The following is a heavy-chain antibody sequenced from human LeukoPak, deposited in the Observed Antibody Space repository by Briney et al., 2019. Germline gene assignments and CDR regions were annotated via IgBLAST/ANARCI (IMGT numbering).Heavy chain of an antibody. Sequence: ASVKVSCKASGYTFTGYYMHWVRQAPGQGLKWMGWINPNSGGTDYAQKFQGRVTMTRDTSISTAYMELSRLRSDDTAVYYCARDQSYCGGDCLPDAFDIWGQGTMVTVSS. CDR2: INPNSGGT. V-gene: IGHV1-2*02. CDR3: ARDQSYCGGDCLPDAFDI. CDR1: GYTFTGYY. D-gene: IGHD2-21*02. J-gene: IGHJ3*02.